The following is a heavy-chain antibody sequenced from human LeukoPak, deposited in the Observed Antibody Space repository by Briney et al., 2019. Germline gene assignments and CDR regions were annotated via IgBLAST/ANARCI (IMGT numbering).Heavy chain of an antibody. J-gene: IGHJ6*02. Sequence: GGSLRLSCVASGFXFSNYXXYWXXQAXXXGLVWVSRINGDGSYGVSVNGRFTISRDNAKSTLYLQMHNLRVEDTAVYYCASYNWNYDMDVWGQGTTVIVSS. CDR3: ASYNWNYDMDV. V-gene: IGHV3-74*01. CDR2: INGDGS. D-gene: IGHD1-20*01. CDR1: GFXFSNYX.